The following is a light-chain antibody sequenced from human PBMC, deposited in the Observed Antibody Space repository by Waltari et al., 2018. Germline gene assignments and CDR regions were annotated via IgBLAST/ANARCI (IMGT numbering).Light chain of an antibody. J-gene: IGKJ4*01. Sequence: EIVLTQSPGTLSLSPCDRATLSCRASQNVGRYVAWYQQKPGQAPSLLIHETSHRAAGVPARFSGSGSGTDFTLIISSLEPEDFAVYYCQQRANWPLTFGGGTKVEIK. CDR3: QQRANWPLT. CDR2: ETS. V-gene: IGKV3-11*01. CDR1: QNVGRY.